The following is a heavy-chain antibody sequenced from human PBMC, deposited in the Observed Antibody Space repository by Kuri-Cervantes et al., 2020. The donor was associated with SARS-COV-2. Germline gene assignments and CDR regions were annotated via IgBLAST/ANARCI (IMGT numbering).Heavy chain of an antibody. CDR3: ATFSNLQTEFDY. CDR1: GFNFGDFA. CDR2: ISSSSSYI. D-gene: IGHD4-11*01. Sequence: GGSLRLSCAASGFNFGDFAMHWVRQAPGKGLEWVSSISSSSSYIYYADSVKGRFTISRDNAKNSLYLQMNSLRAEDTAVYYCATFSNLQTEFDYWGQGTLVTVSS. J-gene: IGHJ4*02. V-gene: IGHV3-21*01.